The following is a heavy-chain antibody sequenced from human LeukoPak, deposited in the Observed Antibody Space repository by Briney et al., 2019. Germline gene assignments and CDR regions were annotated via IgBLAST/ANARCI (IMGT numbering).Heavy chain of an antibody. CDR3: AGESPLLWFGELLPPKYYYYGMDV. V-gene: IGHV1-2*02. D-gene: IGHD3-10*01. Sequence: ASVKVSCKASGYTCTGYYMHWVRQAPGQGLEWMGWINPNSGGTNYSQKFHGRVTITTDTSISTPYMELSRLRSDDTAVYYCAGESPLLWFGELLPPKYYYYGMDVWGQGTTVTVSS. CDR1: GYTCTGYY. J-gene: IGHJ6*02. CDR2: INPNSGGT.